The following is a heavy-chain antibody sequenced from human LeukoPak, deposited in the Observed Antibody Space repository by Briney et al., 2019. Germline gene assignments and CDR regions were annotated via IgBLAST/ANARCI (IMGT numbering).Heavy chain of an antibody. CDR2: IGTYNDKK. Sequence: ASVKVSCKASGYTFTSYYMHWVRQAPGQGLEWMGWIGTYNDKKNYAQKFQGRVTMTIDTSTSTAYMELRSLRSDDTALYYCARDQEYYGSGSYYTYWGQGTLVTVSS. V-gene: IGHV1-18*04. CDR1: GYTFTSYY. D-gene: IGHD3-10*01. J-gene: IGHJ4*02. CDR3: ARDQEYYGSGSYYTY.